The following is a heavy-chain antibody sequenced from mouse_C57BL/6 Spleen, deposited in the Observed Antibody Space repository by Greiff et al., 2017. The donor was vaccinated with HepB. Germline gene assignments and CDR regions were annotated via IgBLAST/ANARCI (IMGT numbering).Heavy chain of an antibody. CDR2: ILPSIGRT. CDR3: ARPFASITTVVATDYAMDY. J-gene: IGHJ4*01. Sequence: VQLQQSGSELRSPGSSVKLSCKDFDSEVFPIAYMSWVRQKPGHGFEWIGGILPSIGRTIYGEKFEDKATLDADTLSNTAYLELNSLTSEDSAIYYCARPFASITTVVATDYAMDYWGQGTSVTVSS. V-gene: IGHV15-2*01. CDR1: DSEVFPIAY. D-gene: IGHD1-1*01.